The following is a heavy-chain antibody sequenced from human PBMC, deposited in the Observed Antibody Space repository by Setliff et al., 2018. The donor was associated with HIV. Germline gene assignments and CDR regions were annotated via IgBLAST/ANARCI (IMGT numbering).Heavy chain of an antibody. J-gene: IGHJ3*02. D-gene: IGHD3-22*01. CDR3: ATRADDSSGYLRSRVSGADFDI. Sequence: ASVKVSCKASGYTFSTYGISWVRQAPGQGLEWMGWISAYNGNTNYAQKLQGRVTVTTDTSTSTVYMEVRSLRSEDTAVYYCATRADDSSGYLRSRVSGADFDIWGQGTMVTVSS. CDR1: GYTFSTYG. V-gene: IGHV1-18*01. CDR2: ISAYNGNT.